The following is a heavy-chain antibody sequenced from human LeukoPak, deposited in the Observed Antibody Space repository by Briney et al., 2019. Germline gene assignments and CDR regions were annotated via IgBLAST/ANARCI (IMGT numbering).Heavy chain of an antibody. CDR2: ISSSSSYI. D-gene: IGHD3-22*01. V-gene: IGHV3-21*01. CDR3: ARLKGPRYYYDSSGLNY. Sequence: GGSLRLSCAASGFTFSSYSMNWVRQAPGKGLEWVSSISSSSSYIYYADSVKGRLTISRDNAKNSLYLQMNSLRAEDTAVYYCARLKGPRYYYDSSGLNYWGQGTLVTVPS. CDR1: GFTFSSYS. J-gene: IGHJ4*02.